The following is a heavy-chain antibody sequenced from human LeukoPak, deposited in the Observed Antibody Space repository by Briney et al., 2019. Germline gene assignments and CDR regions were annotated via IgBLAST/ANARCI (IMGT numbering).Heavy chain of an antibody. D-gene: IGHD3-10*01. CDR1: GFTFSSYS. V-gene: IGHV3-21*01. Sequence: GGSLRLSCAASGFTFSSYSMNWVRQAPGKGLEWVSSISSSSSYIYYADSVKGRFTISRDNAKNSLYLQMNSLRAEDTAVYYCARDGDMVRGVLDAFDIWGQGTMVTVSS. CDR2: ISSSSSYI. CDR3: ARDGDMVRGVLDAFDI. J-gene: IGHJ3*02.